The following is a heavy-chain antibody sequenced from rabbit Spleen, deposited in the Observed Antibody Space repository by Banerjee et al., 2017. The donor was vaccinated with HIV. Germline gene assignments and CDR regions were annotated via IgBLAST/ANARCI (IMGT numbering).Heavy chain of an antibody. J-gene: IGHJ4*01. V-gene: IGHV1S47*01. D-gene: IGHD1-1*01. CDR1: GFDLSNYG. Sequence: QEQLKESGGGLVQPGGSLTLSCKASGFDLSNYGVSWVRQAPGKGLEWIGYIDLLFGTTYYANWVNGRFTISSHNAQSTLYLQLNSLTAADTATYFCVRGASASGYYSLWGQGTLVTVS. CDR3: VRGASASGYYSL. CDR2: IDLLFGTT.